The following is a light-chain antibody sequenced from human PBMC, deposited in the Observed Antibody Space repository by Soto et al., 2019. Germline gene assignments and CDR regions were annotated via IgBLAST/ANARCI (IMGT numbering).Light chain of an antibody. J-gene: IGKJ1*01. CDR1: QGIGTW. CDR3: QQADSFPQT. CDR2: AAS. Sequence: DIQMTQSPSSVSASVGDRVTITCRASQGIGTWLAWYQQKQGKGHNXLIYAASSLESGVPSRFSGSGSGTDLTINISSLQPEDGETYYGQQADSFPQTFGQGTKVDIK. V-gene: IGKV1-12*01.